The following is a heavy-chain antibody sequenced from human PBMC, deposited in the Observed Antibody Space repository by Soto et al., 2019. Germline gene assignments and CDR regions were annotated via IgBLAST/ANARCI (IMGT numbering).Heavy chain of an antibody. V-gene: IGHV4-34*01. J-gene: IGHJ5*02. Sequence: SETLSLTCAVYGGSFSGYYWSWIRQPPGKGLEWIGEINHSGSTNYNPSLKSRVTISVDTSKNQFSRKLSSVTAADTAVYYCARGKGYSSSWYLGHWFDPWGQGTLVTVSS. CDR3: ARGKGYSSSWYLGHWFDP. CDR1: GGSFSGYY. D-gene: IGHD6-13*01. CDR2: INHSGST.